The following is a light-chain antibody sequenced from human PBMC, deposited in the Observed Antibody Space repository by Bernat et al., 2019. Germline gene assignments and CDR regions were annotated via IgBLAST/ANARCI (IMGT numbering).Light chain of an antibody. Sequence: EKVMTQSPATLSVSPGERATLSCRASQSVSSNLAWYQQKPGQAPRLFIYGASTRATGIPVRFSGSGSGTQFTLTISSLQSEDFAVYYCQQYINWPLTFGGGTKVEIK. CDR2: GAS. V-gene: IGKV3-15*01. CDR1: QSVSSN. J-gene: IGKJ4*01. CDR3: QQYINWPLT.